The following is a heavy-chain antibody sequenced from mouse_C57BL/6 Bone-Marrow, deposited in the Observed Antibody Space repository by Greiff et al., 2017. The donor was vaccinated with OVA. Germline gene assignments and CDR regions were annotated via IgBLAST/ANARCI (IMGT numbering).Heavy chain of an antibody. CDR1: GYTFTDYY. J-gene: IGHJ2*01. V-gene: IGHV1-26*01. CDR3: TREVLRLY. D-gene: IGHD1-1*01. CDR2: INPNNGGT. Sequence: EVQLQQSGPELVKPGASVKISCKASGYTFTDYYMNWVKQSHGKSLEWIGDINPNNGGTSYNQKFKGKATLTVDKSSSTAYMELRSLTSEDSAVYYCTREVLRLYWGQGTTLTVSS.